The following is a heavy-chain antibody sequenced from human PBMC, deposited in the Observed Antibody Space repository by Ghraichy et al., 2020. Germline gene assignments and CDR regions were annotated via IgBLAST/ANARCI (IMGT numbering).Heavy chain of an antibody. J-gene: IGHJ4*02. Sequence: GGSLRLSCAASGFSFSDYGMNWVRQAPGKGLEWVSFISGSSRTIYYADSVKGRFTIARDNAKNSLYLQMNSLRDEDTAVYYCARGAYDPSGYFPLPADYWGQGSLVTVSS. CDR2: ISGSSRTI. D-gene: IGHD3-22*01. V-gene: IGHV3-48*02. CDR1: GFSFSDYG. CDR3: ARGAYDPSGYFPLPADY.